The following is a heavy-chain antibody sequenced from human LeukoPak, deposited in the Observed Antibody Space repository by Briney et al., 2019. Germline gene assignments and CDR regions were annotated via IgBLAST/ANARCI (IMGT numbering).Heavy chain of an antibody. CDR2: IKQDGSEK. J-gene: IGHJ6*03. V-gene: IGHV3-7*01. CDR1: GFTFSSYW. CDR3: ARDPSGQAGTIYYYYYMDV. Sequence: GGSLRLSCAASGFTFSSYWMSWVRQAPGKGLEWVANIKQDGSEKYYVDSVKGRFTISRDNAKNSLYLQMNSLRAEDTAVYYCARDPSGQAGTIYYYYYMDVWGKGTTVTVSS. D-gene: IGHD6-19*01.